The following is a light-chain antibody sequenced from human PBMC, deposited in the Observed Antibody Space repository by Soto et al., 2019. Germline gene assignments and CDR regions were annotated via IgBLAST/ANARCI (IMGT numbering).Light chain of an antibody. Sequence: DIVLTQSPDSLAVSLGERATINCKSSQSVLYSSNNKNYLAWYQQKPGQPPKLLIYWASTRESGVPDRFSGSGSGTDFTLTINSLQADDVAVYYCQQYYSTPWTFGQGTKVEIK. CDR1: QSVLYSSNNKNY. CDR3: QQYYSTPWT. CDR2: WAS. V-gene: IGKV4-1*01. J-gene: IGKJ1*01.